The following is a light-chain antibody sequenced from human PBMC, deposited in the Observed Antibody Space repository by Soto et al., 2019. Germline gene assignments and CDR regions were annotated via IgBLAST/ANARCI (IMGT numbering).Light chain of an antibody. CDR2: EVT. CDR3: SSYPSSTTLDVV. Sequence: QSVLTQTASVSGSPGQSITISCTGTSSDVGGHNYVSWYQQHPGTAPKLMIYEVTNRPSGVSNRFSGAKSGNTASLTISGLQSEDEADYYCSSYPSSTTLDVVFGGGTQLTVL. V-gene: IGLV2-14*01. J-gene: IGLJ2*01. CDR1: SSDVGGHNY.